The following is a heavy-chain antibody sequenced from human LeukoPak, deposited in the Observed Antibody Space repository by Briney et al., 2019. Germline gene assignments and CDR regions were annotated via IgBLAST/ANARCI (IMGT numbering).Heavy chain of an antibody. CDR2: INHSGST. V-gene: IGHV4-34*01. D-gene: IGHD6-19*01. CDR3: ARHKRQWLVRYFDY. J-gene: IGHJ4*02. CDR1: GGSFSGYY. Sequence: PSETLSLTCAVYGGSFSGYYWSWTRQPPGKGLEWIGEINHSGSTNYNPSLKSRVTISVDTSKNQFSLKLSSVTAADTAVYYCARHKRQWLVRYFDYWGQGTLVTVSS.